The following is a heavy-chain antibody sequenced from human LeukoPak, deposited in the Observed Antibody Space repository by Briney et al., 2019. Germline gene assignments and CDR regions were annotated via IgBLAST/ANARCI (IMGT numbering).Heavy chain of an antibody. CDR3: ARSYYDFWSGALDY. Sequence: AASVKVSCKASGYTFTSYGISWVRQAPGQGLEWMGWISAYNGNTNYAQKLQGRVTMTTDTSTSTAYMELRSLRSDDTAVYYCARSYYDFWSGALDYWGQGTLVTVSS. V-gene: IGHV1-18*01. CDR2: ISAYNGNT. J-gene: IGHJ4*02. D-gene: IGHD3-3*01. CDR1: GYTFTSYG.